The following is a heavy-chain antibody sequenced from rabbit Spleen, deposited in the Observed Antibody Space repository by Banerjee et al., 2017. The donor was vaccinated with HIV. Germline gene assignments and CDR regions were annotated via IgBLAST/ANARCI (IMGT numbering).Heavy chain of an antibody. Sequence: QEQLVESGGGLVQPEGSLTLTCKASGFDFSSNAMCWVRQAPGKGLEWIGIIGTAEGSTYYASWVNGRFTISSDNAQNTVFLQMTSLTAADTATYFCVRFFDLWGQGTLVTVS. CDR2: IGTAEGST. V-gene: IGHV1S47*01. CDR1: GFDFSSNA. CDR3: VRFFDL. J-gene: IGHJ4*01.